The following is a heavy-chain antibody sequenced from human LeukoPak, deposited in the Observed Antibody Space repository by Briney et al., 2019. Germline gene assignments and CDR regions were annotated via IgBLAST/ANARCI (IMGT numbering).Heavy chain of an antibody. CDR3: AKDYGHCSSTSCYGRGIDY. J-gene: IGHJ4*02. Sequence: GGSLRLSCAASGFTFSSYGMHWVRQAPGKGLEWAAFIRYDGSNKYYADSVKGRFTISRDNSKNTLYLQMNSLRAEDTAVYYCAKDYGHCSSTSCYGRGIDYWGQGTLVTVSS. CDR1: GFTFSSYG. CDR2: IRYDGSNK. V-gene: IGHV3-30*02. D-gene: IGHD2-2*01.